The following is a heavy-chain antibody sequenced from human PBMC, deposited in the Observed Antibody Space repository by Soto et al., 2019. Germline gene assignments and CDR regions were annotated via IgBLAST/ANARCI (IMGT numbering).Heavy chain of an antibody. J-gene: IGHJ5*01. V-gene: IGHV2-5*02. CDR2: IYWDDDQ. Sequence: QITLKESGPTLVKPTQTLTVTCTFSGFSFSINGVAVGWIRQPPGQALEWLALIYWDDDQRYNPSLKNRLTITKDTSRNQVVLTMTNMDPVDTATYYCAHKRDVSRGFKSWGQGTLVTVSS. CDR1: GFSFSINGVA. CDR3: AHKRDVSRGFKS.